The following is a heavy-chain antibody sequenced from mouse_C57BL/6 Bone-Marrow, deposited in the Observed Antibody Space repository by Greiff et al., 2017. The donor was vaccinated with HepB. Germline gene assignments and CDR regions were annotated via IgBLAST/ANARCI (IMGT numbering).Heavy chain of an antibody. Sequence: VKVVESGAELVRPGTSVKVSCKASGYAFTNYLIEWVKQRPGQGLEWIGVINPGSGGTNYNEKFKGKATLTADKSSSTAYMQLSSLTSEDSAVYFCARDPFPYWGQGTLVTVSA. CDR2: INPGSGGT. CDR3: ARDPFPY. CDR1: GYAFTNYL. J-gene: IGHJ3*01. V-gene: IGHV1-54*01.